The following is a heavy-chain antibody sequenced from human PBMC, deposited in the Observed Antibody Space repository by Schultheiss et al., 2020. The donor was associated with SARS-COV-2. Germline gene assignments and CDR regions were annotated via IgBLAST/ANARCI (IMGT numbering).Heavy chain of an antibody. D-gene: IGHD2-8*01. J-gene: IGHJ4*02. CDR1: GFTFSSYA. V-gene: IGHV3-30-3*01. CDR2: ISYDGSNK. Sequence: GGSLRLSCAASGFTFSSYAMHWVRQAPGKGLEWVAVISYDGSNKYYADSVKGRFTISRDNSKNTLYLQMNSLRAEDTAVYYCAKGYDFMVYAPNDYWGQGTLVTVSS. CDR3: AKGYDFMVYAPNDY.